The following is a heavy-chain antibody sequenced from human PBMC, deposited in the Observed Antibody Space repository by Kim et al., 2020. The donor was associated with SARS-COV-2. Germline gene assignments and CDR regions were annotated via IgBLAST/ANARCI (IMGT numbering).Heavy chain of an antibody. CDR2: VGGDGVTT. J-gene: IGHJ4*02. Sequence: GGSLRLSCAASGFTFSTYSMSWVRQAPGKGLEWVSVVGGDGVTTYYADSVKGRFTISRDNSKNRLSLQMDSLRAGDTAVYYCAKMMMVAGGGRCFDYWGQGTLVTVSS. V-gene: IGHV3-23*01. D-gene: IGHD6-19*01. CDR3: AKMMMVAGGGRCFDY. CDR1: GFTFSTYS.